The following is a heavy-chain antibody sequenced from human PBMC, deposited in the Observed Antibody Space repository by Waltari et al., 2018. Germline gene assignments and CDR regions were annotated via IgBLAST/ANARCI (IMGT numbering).Heavy chain of an antibody. CDR3: ASDSRTYWGGDGPWAVDI. CDR2: IYYSGST. J-gene: IGHJ3*02. D-gene: IGHD2-21*01. Sequence: QVQLQESGPGLVKPSETLSLTCTVSGGSISSYYWSWIRQPPGKGLEWIGYIYYSGSTNYNPSLESRGTRSVDTAKNQFSLKRSSVTAADTAVYYCASDSRTYWGGDGPWAVDIWGQGTMVTVSS. V-gene: IGHV4-59*01. CDR1: GGSISSYY.